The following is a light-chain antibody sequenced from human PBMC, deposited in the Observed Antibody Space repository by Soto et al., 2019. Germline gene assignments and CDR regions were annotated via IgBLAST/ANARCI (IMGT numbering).Light chain of an antibody. CDR2: EVS. CDR3: CSYAGSSTFKVV. Sequence: QSALTQPASVSGSPGQSITISCTGTSSDVRSYNLVSWYQQHPGKAPKLMIYEVSKRPSGVSNRFSGSKSGNTASLTISGLQAEDEADYYCCSYAGSSTFKVVFGGGTKLTVL. J-gene: IGLJ2*01. CDR1: SSDVRSYNL. V-gene: IGLV2-23*02.